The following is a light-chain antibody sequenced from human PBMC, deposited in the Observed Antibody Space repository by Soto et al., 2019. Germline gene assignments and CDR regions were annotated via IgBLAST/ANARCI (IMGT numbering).Light chain of an antibody. Sequence: SYELTQPPSVSVAPGQTARITCGGNNIGSKSVHWYQQRPGQAPMLVLYDDSNRPSGIPERFSGSNSGSTATLTISSVEAGDEADYFCQVWDISSDQYLFGTGTKVTVL. CDR1: NIGSKS. J-gene: IGLJ1*01. CDR3: QVWDISSDQYL. CDR2: DDS. V-gene: IGLV3-21*02.